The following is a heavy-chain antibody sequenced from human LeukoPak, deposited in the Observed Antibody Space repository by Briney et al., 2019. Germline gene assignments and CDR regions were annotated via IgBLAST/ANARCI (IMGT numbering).Heavy chain of an antibody. J-gene: IGHJ4*02. Sequence: GGSLRLSCVASGFTFSPHYMDWVRQSPGQGLEWVGLIRNKADGYTTIYAASVKGRFTISRDDSRNSVYLQMDSLKTEDTAVYYCGDLGSTGTDHWGQGTLVTVSS. CDR2: IRNKADGYTT. CDR1: GFTFSPHY. V-gene: IGHV3-72*01. D-gene: IGHD4-17*01. CDR3: GDLGSTGTDH.